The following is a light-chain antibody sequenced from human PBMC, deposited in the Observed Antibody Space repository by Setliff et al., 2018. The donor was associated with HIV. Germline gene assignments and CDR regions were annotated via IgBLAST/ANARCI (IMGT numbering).Light chain of an antibody. CDR3: CSYARISTYV. CDR2: EVT. J-gene: IGLJ1*01. V-gene: IGLV2-23*02. Sequence: QSALTQPASVSGSPEQSITISCTGTSSDVGSYNLVSWYQQHPGKAPKPIISEVTKRPSGISNRFSGSKSGNTASLTISGLQAEDEADYYCCSYARISTYVFGTGTKVTVL. CDR1: SSDVGSYNL.